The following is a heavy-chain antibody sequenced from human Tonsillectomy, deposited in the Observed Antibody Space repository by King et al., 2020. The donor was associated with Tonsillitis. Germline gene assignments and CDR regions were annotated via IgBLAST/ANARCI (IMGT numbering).Heavy chain of an antibody. D-gene: IGHD3-22*01. V-gene: IGHV3-30*18. Sequence: VQLVQSGGGVVQPGRSLRLSCAASGFTFSSYGMHWVRQAPGKGLEWVAVISYDGSNKYYADSVKGRFTISRDNAKNTLYLQMNSLRAEDTAVYYCAKDLRASSGYYYYGMDVCGQGTTVTVSS. J-gene: IGHJ6*02. CDR1: GFTFSSYG. CDR2: ISYDGSNK. CDR3: AKDLRASSGYYYYGMDV.